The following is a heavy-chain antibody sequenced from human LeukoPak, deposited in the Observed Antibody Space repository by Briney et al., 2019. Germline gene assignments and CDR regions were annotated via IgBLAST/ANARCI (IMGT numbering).Heavy chain of an antibody. V-gene: IGHV3-23*01. CDR1: GFTFSTYA. D-gene: IGHD1-26*01. J-gene: IGHJ4*02. Sequence: GGSLRLSCAASGFTFSTYAMSWVRQVPGKGLEGVSTISGSGGSTYYADSVKGRFTISRDNAKNSLYLQMNSLRAEDTAIYYCAREGNTGASPLDYWGQGTLVTVSS. CDR2: ISGSGGST. CDR3: AREGNTGASPLDY.